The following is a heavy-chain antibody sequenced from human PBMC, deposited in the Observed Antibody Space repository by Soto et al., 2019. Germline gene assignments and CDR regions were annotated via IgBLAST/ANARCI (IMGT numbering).Heavy chain of an antibody. D-gene: IGHD3-16*02. Sequence: SETLSLTCAVYGGSFSGYYWSWIRQPPGKGLEWIGEINHSGSTNYNPSLKSRVTRSVDMSKNQFSLKLRSVTAADPAVYFCAREGGVSSDGLYYLDSWGQGSLVTVSS. CDR3: AREGGVSSDGLYYLDS. J-gene: IGHJ4*02. CDR2: INHSGST. V-gene: IGHV4-34*01. CDR1: GGSFSGYY.